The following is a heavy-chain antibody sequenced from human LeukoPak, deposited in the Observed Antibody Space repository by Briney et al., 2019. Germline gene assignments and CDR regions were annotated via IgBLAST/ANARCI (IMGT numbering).Heavy chain of an antibody. Sequence: GGSLRLSFPASGFPFSSYWMRWVRQAPGKGLGWVSRINIVGSSTSYADSVKGRFTISRDNAKNTLDLQMNSLRAEDTAVHYCARALGYYDSSGYYGAYYYYMDVWGKGTPVTVSS. D-gene: IGHD3-22*01. J-gene: IGHJ6*03. V-gene: IGHV3-74*01. CDR3: ARALGYYDSSGYYGAYYYYMDV. CDR2: INIVGSST. CDR1: GFPFSSYW.